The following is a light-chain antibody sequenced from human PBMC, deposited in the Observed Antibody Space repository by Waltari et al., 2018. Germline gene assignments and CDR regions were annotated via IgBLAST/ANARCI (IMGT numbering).Light chain of an antibody. V-gene: IGLV4-69*01. CDR2: SKSDGSH. J-gene: IGLJ3*02. Sequence: QQREKGPWYLRKSKSDGSHSKGDEIHDRFSGSSSGAERYLTISSVQSEDGADYYCQTGGHGTWVFGGGTKLTVL. CDR3: QTGGHGTWV.